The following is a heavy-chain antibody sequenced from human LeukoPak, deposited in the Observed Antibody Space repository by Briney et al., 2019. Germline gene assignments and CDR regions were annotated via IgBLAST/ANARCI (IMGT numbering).Heavy chain of an antibody. V-gene: IGHV7-4-1*02. Sequence: ASVKVSCKASGYTFSHYALNWVRQAPGQGLEWMGCINTDTGGPTYAQGFTGRFVFSLDTSVGTTYLQISSLKAEDTAVYYCARGFGALYLNILTGNYSRYYYGMDVWGQGTTVTVSS. CDR1: GYTFSHYA. CDR2: INTDTGGP. CDR3: ARGFGALYLNILTGNYSRYYYGMDV. D-gene: IGHD3-9*01. J-gene: IGHJ6*02.